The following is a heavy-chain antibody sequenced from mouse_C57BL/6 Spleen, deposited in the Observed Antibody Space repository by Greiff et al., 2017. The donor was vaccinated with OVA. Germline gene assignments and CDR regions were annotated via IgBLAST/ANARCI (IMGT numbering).Heavy chain of an antibody. CDR3: ARSDYDGDYFDY. CDR1: GYTFTGSW. Sequence: VQLQQSGAELMKPAATVKLSCKATGYTFTGSWIEWVEQRPGHCLEWIGEILPGSVSTNYNEKFKGKATFPANSSSTTPYMQLSSLTTEDSAIYYCARSDYDGDYFDYWGQGTTLTVSS. V-gene: IGHV1-9*01. D-gene: IGHD2-4*01. CDR2: ILPGSVST. J-gene: IGHJ2*01.